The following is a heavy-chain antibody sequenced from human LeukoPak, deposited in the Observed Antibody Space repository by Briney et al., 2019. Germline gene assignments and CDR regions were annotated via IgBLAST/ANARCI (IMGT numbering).Heavy chain of an antibody. CDR1: GFTFSDYY. J-gene: IGHJ3*02. CDR2: ISSSGSTI. V-gene: IGHV3-11*01. Sequence: GGSLRLSCAASGFTFSDYYMSWIRQAPGKGLEWVSYISSSGSTIYYADSVKGRFTISRDNAKNSLYLQMNSLRSEDTAVYYCARGHYYYDSSEGLDAFDIWGQGTMVTVSS. D-gene: IGHD3-22*01. CDR3: ARGHYYYDSSEGLDAFDI.